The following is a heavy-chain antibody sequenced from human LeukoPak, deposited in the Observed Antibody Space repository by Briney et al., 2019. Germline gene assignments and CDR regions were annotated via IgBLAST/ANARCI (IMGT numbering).Heavy chain of an antibody. D-gene: IGHD5-24*01. J-gene: IGHJ4*02. Sequence: PRKSLTLSCVASGFNFDNYAMHWVRQPLGKGLEWVAVISHDERTKYYADSMKGRITISRDNSKDTVFLQMNNLRTEDTAVYFCAGPSPPGDGYNPPDYWSQGTLVTVSS. CDR1: GFNFDNYA. CDR3: AGPSPPGDGYNPPDY. CDR2: ISHDERTK. V-gene: IGHV3-30*04.